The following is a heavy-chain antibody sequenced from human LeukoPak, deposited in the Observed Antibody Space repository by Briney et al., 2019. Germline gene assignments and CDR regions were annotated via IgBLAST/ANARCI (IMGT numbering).Heavy chain of an antibody. CDR1: HDSISNYY. Sequence: SETLSLTCTVSHDSISNYYWSWIRQPPGKGLEWIGYVYVSGSTNYNPSLKSRVATSLDTSKTQFSLKLSSVTAADTAVYYCARSRRQRTDAFDIWGQGTMVTVSS. V-gene: IGHV4-59*12. CDR2: VYVSGST. D-gene: IGHD5-18*01. CDR3: ARSRRQRTDAFDI. J-gene: IGHJ3*02.